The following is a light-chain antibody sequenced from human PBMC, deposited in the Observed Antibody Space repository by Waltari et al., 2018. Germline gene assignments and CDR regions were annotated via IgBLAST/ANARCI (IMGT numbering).Light chain of an antibody. CDR2: GVT. Sequence: QSALTQPASVSGSPGQSITISCTGSSTDIGTYNVVSWYQHHPGKAPKLIMYGVTNRPSGVSNRFSGSKSGNTASLTISGLQTEDEADYYCCSYAGSMVFGGGTKLTVL. V-gene: IGLV2-23*02. J-gene: IGLJ2*01. CDR1: STDIGTYNV. CDR3: CSYAGSMV.